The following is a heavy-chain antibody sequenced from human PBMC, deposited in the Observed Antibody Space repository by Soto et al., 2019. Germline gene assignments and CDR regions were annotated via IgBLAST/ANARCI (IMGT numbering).Heavy chain of an antibody. CDR2: IYYSGST. CDR3: ARDRYSSGWLDY. Sequence: PSETLSLTCVVSGGSISSYYWSWIRQPPGKGLEWIGYIYYSGSTKYNPSLKSRVTISLDTSNNQFSLKLSSATAADTAVYYCARDRYSSGWLDYWGLGTLVTVSS. J-gene: IGHJ4*02. D-gene: IGHD6-19*01. CDR1: GGSISSYY. V-gene: IGHV4-59*01.